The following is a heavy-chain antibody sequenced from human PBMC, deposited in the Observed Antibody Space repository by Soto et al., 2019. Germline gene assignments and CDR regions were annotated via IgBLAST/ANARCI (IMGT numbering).Heavy chain of an antibody. Sequence: GESLRLSCAASGFTFSSYWMSWVRQAPGKGLEWVANIKQDGSEKYYVDSVKGRFTISRDNAKNSLYLQMNSLRAEDTAVYYCAREYCSGGSCYIDYWGQGTLVTVSS. CDR2: IKQDGSEK. D-gene: IGHD2-15*01. CDR3: AREYCSGGSCYIDY. V-gene: IGHV3-7*01. CDR1: GFTFSSYW. J-gene: IGHJ4*02.